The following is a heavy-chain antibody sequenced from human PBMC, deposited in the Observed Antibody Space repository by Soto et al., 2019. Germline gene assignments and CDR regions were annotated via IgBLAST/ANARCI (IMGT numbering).Heavy chain of an antibody. CDR2: IKSKGSGGTA. D-gene: IGHD1-20*01. V-gene: IGHV3-15*01. Sequence: PGGSLKLSCAASGFTLNNAWMWWVRQAPGKGLEWVGRIKSKGSGGTADYAAPVKGRFTISRDDSQNMLYLQMNSLKTEDKAVYYCVVSYKWSPGRPHLHLWGQATRVTDS. CDR1: GFTLNNAW. CDR3: VVSYKWSPGRPHLHL. J-gene: IGHJ4*02.